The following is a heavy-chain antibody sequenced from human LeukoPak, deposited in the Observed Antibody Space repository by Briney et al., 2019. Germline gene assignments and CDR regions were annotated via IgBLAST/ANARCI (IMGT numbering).Heavy chain of an antibody. D-gene: IGHD3-22*01. J-gene: IGHJ4*02. Sequence: PGGSPRLSCAVSGITLSNYGMSRVRQAPGKGLEWVAGISDSGGRTNYADSVKGRFTISRDNPKNTLYLQMNSLRAEDTAVYFCAKRGVVIRVILVGFHKEAYYFDSWGQGALVTVSS. V-gene: IGHV3-23*01. CDR2: ISDSGGRT. CDR3: AKRGVVIRVILVGFHKEAYYFDS. CDR1: GITLSNYG.